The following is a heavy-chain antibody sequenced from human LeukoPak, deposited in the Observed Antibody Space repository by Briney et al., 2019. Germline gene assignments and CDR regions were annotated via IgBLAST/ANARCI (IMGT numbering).Heavy chain of an antibody. CDR1: GFTFSSYG. J-gene: IGHJ4*02. D-gene: IGHD6-13*01. V-gene: IGHV3-33*01. CDR2: IWDDGSNK. CDR3: ARDPENTLYSSSWYGVDY. Sequence: GGSLRLSCAASGFTFSSYGMHWVRQAPGKGLEWVAVIWDDGSNKYYADSVKGRFTISRDNSKNTLYLQMNSLRAEDTAVYYCARDPENTLYSSSWYGVDYWGQGTLVTVSS.